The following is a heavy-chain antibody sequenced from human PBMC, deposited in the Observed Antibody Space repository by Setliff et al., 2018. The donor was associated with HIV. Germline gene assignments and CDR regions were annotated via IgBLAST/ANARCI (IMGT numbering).Heavy chain of an antibody. CDR2: INHSGST. CDR3: ARLTTTYYYDSSAYYHPV. CDR1: GGSFSGYY. D-gene: IGHD3-22*01. Sequence: PSETLSLTCAVYGGSFSGYYWSWIRQPPGKGLEWIGEINHSGSTNYNPSLKSRVTIPVDTSKNQFSLKLSSVTAADTAVFYCARLTTTYYYDSSAYYHPVWGQGTLVTVS. J-gene: IGHJ4*02. V-gene: IGHV4-34*01.